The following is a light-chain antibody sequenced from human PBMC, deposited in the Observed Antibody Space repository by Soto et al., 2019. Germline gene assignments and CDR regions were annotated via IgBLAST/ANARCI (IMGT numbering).Light chain of an antibody. V-gene: IGKV3-15*01. Sequence: ETVMTQPPATGSASQWERVSLSCLASQSVSSDLACYQQKPGQAPRLLIYGASTRATDIQARFSGSGSGTEFTLNITSLQYEDFAVYYCQQYKDWPTLTVGPGTRLEI. CDR1: QSVSSD. J-gene: IGKJ5*01. CDR3: QQYKDWPTLT. CDR2: GAS.